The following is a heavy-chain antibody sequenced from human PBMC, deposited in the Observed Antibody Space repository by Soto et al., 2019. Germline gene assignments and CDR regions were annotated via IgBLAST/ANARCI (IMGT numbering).Heavy chain of an antibody. CDR3: ARDGGARPFRFDY. D-gene: IGHD3-3*01. J-gene: IGHJ4*02. V-gene: IGHV4-31*03. CDR2: NYYRGST. CDR1: GGSISSGGYY. Sequence: QVQLQESGPGLVKPSQTLSLTCTVSGGSISSGGYYWSWIRQHPGKGLEWIGYNYYRGSTYYNPSLKSRVTISVDTAKNHFSLKLSSVTAADTAVYYCARDGGARPFRFDYRGQGTLVTVSS.